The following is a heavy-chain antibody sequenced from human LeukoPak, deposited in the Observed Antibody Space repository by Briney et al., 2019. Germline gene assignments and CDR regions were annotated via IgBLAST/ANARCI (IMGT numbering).Heavy chain of an antibody. Sequence: SVKVSCKASGGTFSSYAISWVRQAPGQGLERMGGIIPIFGTANYAQKFQGRVTITADESTSTAYMELSSLRSEDTAVYYCARGRLMVRSRNYYYYGMDVWGQGTTVTVSS. D-gene: IGHD3-10*01. CDR2: IIPIFGTA. CDR1: GGTFSSYA. V-gene: IGHV1-69*13. CDR3: ARGRLMVRSRNYYYYGMDV. J-gene: IGHJ6*02.